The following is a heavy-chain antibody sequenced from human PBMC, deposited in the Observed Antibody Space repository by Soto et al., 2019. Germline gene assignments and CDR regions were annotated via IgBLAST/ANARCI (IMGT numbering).Heavy chain of an antibody. J-gene: IGHJ5*02. D-gene: IGHD2-2*01. CDR3: ARGRYCSNTSCYVGNWFDP. Sequence: ASVKVSCKVSGYTLTELSMHWVRQAPGKGLEWMGGFDPEDGETIYAQKFQGRVTMTEDTSTDTAYMELSSLRSEDTAVYYCARGRYCSNTSCYVGNWFDPWGQGTLVTVSS. V-gene: IGHV1-24*01. CDR1: GYTLTELS. CDR2: FDPEDGET.